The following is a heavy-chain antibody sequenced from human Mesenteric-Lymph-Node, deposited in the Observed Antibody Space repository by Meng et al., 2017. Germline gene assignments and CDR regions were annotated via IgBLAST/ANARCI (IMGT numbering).Heavy chain of an antibody. D-gene: IGHD1-26*01. CDR2: ISSSGSTI. CDR3: ARVTGWEPRFIDY. Sequence: GESLKISCEASGFTFSSYEMNWARQAPGRGLEWVSYISSSGSTIYYADSVKGRFTISRDNAKNSLYLQMNSLRAEDTAVYYCARVTGWEPRFIDYWGQGTLVTVS. V-gene: IGHV3-48*03. CDR1: GFTFSSYE. J-gene: IGHJ4*02.